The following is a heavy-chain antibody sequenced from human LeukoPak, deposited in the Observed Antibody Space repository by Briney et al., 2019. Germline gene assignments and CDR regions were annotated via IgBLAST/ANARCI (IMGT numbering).Heavy chain of an antibody. CDR3: ARAPQPMIVVVITNELYYFDY. V-gene: IGHV4-59*04. D-gene: IGHD3-22*01. Sequence: SETLSLTCTVSGGSISSYYWSWIRQPPGKGLEWIGYIYYSGSTYYNPSLKSRVTISVDTSKNQFSLKLSSVTAADTAVYYCARAPQPMIVVVITNELYYFDYWGQGTLVTVSS. J-gene: IGHJ4*02. CDR2: IYYSGST. CDR1: GGSISSYY.